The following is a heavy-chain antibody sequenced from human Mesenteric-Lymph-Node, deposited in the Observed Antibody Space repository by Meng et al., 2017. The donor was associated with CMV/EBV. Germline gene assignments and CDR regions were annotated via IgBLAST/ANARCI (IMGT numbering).Heavy chain of an antibody. CDR3: VRLYCSTTSCYEDY. D-gene: IGHD2-2*01. Sequence: GESLKISCAACGFTFSSYDMHWVRQATGKGLEWVSAIGTAGDTYYPGSVKGQFTISRDNSKNTLYLQMNSLRPEDTAVYYCVRLYCSTTSCYEDYWGQGTLVTVSS. V-gene: IGHV3-13*03. J-gene: IGHJ4*02. CDR1: GFTFSSYD. CDR2: IGTAGDT.